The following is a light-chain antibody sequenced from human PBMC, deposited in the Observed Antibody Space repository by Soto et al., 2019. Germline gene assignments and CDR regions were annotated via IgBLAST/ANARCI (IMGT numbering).Light chain of an antibody. Sequence: DIQMTQSPSSLSASVGDRVTITCPARQCIRNSLAWYQQKPGKVPKLLIYAASTLQSGVPSRFSGSGSGTECTLTISSLQPEYVGPYACIKHNIATFPFGPGTKVEIK. V-gene: IGKV1-27*01. CDR1: QCIRNS. J-gene: IGKJ3*01. CDR3: IKHNIATFP. CDR2: AAS.